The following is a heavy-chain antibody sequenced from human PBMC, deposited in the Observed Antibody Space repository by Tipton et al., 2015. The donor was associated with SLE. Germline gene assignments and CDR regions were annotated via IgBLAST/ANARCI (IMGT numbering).Heavy chain of an antibody. V-gene: IGHV4-59*12. CDR3: ATERDATGWYGIQQ. CDR2: SQYSGSA. CDR1: SGSISSYYY. Sequence: TLSLTCIVSSGSISSYYYWSWIRQPPGKALEWIGNSQYSGSAKYTPSLKSRVTISIDRSNNEFSLKLTSLTAADTAVYYCATERDATGWYGIQQWGQGTLVTVSS. J-gene: IGHJ1*01. D-gene: IGHD6-19*01.